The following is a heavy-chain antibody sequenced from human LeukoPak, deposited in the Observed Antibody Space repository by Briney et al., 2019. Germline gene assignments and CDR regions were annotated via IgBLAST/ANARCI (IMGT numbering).Heavy chain of an antibody. D-gene: IGHD6-13*01. Sequence: SETLSLTCAASGGSISSSNWWSWARQPPGKGLEWIGEIYHSGSTNYNPSLKSRVTISVDKSKNQFSLKLSSVTAADTAVYYCARSSSSWIFDYWGQGTLVTVSS. CDR1: GGSISSSNW. CDR3: ARSSSSWIFDY. J-gene: IGHJ4*02. V-gene: IGHV4-4*02. CDR2: IYHSGST.